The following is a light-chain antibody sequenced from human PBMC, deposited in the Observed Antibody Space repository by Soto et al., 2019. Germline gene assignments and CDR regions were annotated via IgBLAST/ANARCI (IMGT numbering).Light chain of an antibody. CDR1: SSDVGGYNY. CDR2: EVS. J-gene: IGLJ2*01. V-gene: IGLV2-8*01. CDR3: SSYGGSNTVV. Sequence: ISCTGSSSDVGGYNYVSWYQQHPGKAPKLMIYEVSKRPSGVPDRLSGSKSGNTASLTVSGLQAEDEADYYCSSYGGSNTVVFGGGTKLTVL.